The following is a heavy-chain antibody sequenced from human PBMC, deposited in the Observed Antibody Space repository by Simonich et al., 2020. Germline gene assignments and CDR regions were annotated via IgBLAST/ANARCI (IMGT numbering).Heavy chain of an antibody. CDR2: INPNRGGS. Sequence: QVQLVQSGAEVKKPGASVKVSCKASGYTFTGYYMHWVRQAPGQGLESMGRINPNRGGSNAAQKFRGRVTRTSDTSISTAYMELSRLRSDDTAVYYCARGLLSGSYYAFDIWGQGTMVTVSS. J-gene: IGHJ3*02. V-gene: IGHV1-2*02. CDR1: GYTFTGYY. D-gene: IGHD1-26*01. CDR3: ARGLLSGSYYAFDI.